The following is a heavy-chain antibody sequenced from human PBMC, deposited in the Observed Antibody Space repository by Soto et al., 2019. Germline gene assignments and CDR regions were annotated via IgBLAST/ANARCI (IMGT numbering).Heavy chain of an antibody. CDR2: ISAYNGNT. CDR1: GYTFTSYG. V-gene: IGHV1-18*01. J-gene: IGHJ6*03. D-gene: IGHD1-1*01. Sequence: EASVKVSCKASGYTFTSYGISWVRQAPGQGLEWMGWISAYNGNTNYAQKLQGRVTMTTDTSTSTAYMELRSLRSDDTAVYYCARDLWDLLERRKGYYYYYYMDVWGKGTTVTVSS. CDR3: ARDLWDLLERRKGYYYYYYMDV.